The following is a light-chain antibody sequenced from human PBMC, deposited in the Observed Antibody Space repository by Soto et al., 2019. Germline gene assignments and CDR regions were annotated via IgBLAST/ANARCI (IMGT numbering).Light chain of an antibody. CDR3: CSYASSSSYV. V-gene: IGLV2-23*01. CDR1: SSDIGSHNL. CDR2: EGS. Sequence: QSVLTQPASVSGSPGQSITISCTGISSDIGSHNLVSWYQQHPGKAPKLMIYEGSKRPSGVSNRFSASKSGNTASLTISGLQAEDEADYYCCSYASSSSYVFGTGTQLTVL. J-gene: IGLJ1*01.